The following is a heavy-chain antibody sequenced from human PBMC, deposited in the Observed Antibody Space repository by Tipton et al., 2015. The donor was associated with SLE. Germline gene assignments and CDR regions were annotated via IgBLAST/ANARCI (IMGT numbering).Heavy chain of an antibody. CDR1: GFTFSAYA. CDR3: ARVLGSYYGMDV. V-gene: IGHV3-66*02. CDR2: NYSGGRS. J-gene: IGHJ6*02. Sequence: SLRLSCAASGFTFSAYAMSWVRQAPGKGLEWVSVNYSGGRSNYADSVKGRFTISRDNSKNTLYLQMNSLRAEDTAVYYRARVLGSYYGMDVWGQGPTVTVSS. D-gene: IGHD7-27*01.